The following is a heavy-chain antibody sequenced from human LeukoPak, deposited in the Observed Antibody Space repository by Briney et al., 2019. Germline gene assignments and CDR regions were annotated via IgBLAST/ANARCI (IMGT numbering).Heavy chain of an antibody. CDR1: GFTFSDYY. CDR3: ARVMGNYATDY. J-gene: IGHJ4*02. D-gene: IGHD1-7*01. V-gene: IGHV3-11*04. CDR2: ISSGDNTI. Sequence: GGSLRLSCAASGFTFSDYYMSWIRQAPGKGLEWVSYISSGDNTIYYADSVKGRFTMSRDNATNSLYLQMNSLRAEDTAVYYCARVMGNYATDYWGQGTLVTVSS.